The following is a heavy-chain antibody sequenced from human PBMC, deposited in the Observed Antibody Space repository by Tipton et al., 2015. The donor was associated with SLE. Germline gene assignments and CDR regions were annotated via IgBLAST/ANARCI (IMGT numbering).Heavy chain of an antibody. CDR1: GYTFTIYA. CDR3: ARDLTGGDYGMDV. V-gene: IGHV1-3*01. J-gene: IGHJ6*02. CDR2: INAGNGNT. D-gene: IGHD3-16*01. Sequence: QVQLVQSGPEVKKPWASVKVSCKASGYTFTIYAVHWVRQAPGQRLEWMGWINAGNGNTKYSQKFQGRVTITRDTSASTVYMELSSLRSEDTAVYYCARDLTGGDYGMDVWGQGTTVTVSS.